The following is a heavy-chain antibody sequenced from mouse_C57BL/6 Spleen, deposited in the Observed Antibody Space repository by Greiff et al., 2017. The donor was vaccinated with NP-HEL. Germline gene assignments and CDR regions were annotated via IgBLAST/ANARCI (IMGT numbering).Heavy chain of an antibody. Sequence: QVHVKQSGAELMKPGASVELSCKATGYTFTGYWIEWVKQRPGHGLEWIGEILPGSGSTNYNEKFKGKATFTADTSSNTAYMQLSSLTTEDSAIYYCASYSPLYDGYYGGLAYWGQGTLVTVSA. J-gene: IGHJ3*01. CDR1: GYTFTGYW. CDR2: ILPGSGST. V-gene: IGHV1-9*01. CDR3: ASYSPLYDGYYGGLAY. D-gene: IGHD2-3*01.